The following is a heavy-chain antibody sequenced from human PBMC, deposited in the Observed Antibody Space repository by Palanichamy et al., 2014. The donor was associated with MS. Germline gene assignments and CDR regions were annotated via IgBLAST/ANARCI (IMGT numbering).Heavy chain of an antibody. Sequence: EVQLLESGGGLVQPGGSLRLSCAASGFTFSSYAMSWVRQAPGKGLEWVSAISGSGGSTYYADSVKGRFTISRDNSKNTLYPQMNSLRAEDTAVYYCAKDLGAVAGTPWHFDYWGQGTLVTVSS. CDR2: ISGSGGST. J-gene: IGHJ4*02. V-gene: IGHV3-23*01. CDR3: AKDLGAVAGTPWHFDY. CDR1: GFTFSSYA. D-gene: IGHD6-19*01.